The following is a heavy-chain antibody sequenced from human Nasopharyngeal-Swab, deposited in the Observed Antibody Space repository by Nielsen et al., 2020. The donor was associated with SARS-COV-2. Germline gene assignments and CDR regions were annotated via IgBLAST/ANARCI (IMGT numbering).Heavy chain of an antibody. CDR3: ARSARSWYRAYYYYMDV. Sequence: GESLKISCAASGFTFSSYAMHWVRQAPGKGLEWVAVISSDGSNKYYADSVKGRFTISRDNSKNTLYLQMNSLRAEDTAVYYCARSARSWYRAYYYYMDVWGKGTTVTVSS. V-gene: IGHV3-30-3*01. D-gene: IGHD6-13*01. CDR2: ISSDGSNK. CDR1: GFTFSSYA. J-gene: IGHJ6*03.